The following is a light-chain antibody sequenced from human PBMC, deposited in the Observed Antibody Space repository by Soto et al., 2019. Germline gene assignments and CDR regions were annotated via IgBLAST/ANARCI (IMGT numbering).Light chain of an antibody. J-gene: IGLJ1*01. CDR3: AAWDYTLNAYV. CDR2: SNN. CDR1: ISNIVSNT. V-gene: IGLV1-44*01. Sequence: QSVLTQPPSTSGTPGQRSTFSCSGGISNIVSNTPNWHKHLPGTAPKLLIYSNNQRPSLVPDRFSGSKYGTSASLAVSGLQSEDEADYYCAAWDYTLNAYVFGTGTKVTVL.